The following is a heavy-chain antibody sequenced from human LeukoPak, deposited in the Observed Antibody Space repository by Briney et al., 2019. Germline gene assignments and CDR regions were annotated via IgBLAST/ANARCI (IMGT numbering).Heavy chain of an antibody. CDR1: GDSLTSVSYD. J-gene: IGHJ4*02. CDR2: ICSNGRT. V-gene: IGHV4-61*02. Sequence: TLCLTCTVSGDSLTSVSYDWGSVRPSAGEGLEWVERICSNGRTHYNPSLKSHTTITDDTAKILFSLKLSAVTAAGPAVYYRARERYDIFTGYYYFVCWGRGTLVTVSS. D-gene: IGHD3-9*01. CDR3: ARERYDIFTGYYYFVC.